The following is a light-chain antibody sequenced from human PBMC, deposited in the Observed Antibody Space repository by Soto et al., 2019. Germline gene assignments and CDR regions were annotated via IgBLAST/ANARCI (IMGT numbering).Light chain of an antibody. CDR1: SSNIGAGYD. V-gene: IGLV1-40*01. CDR3: QSYDSSLSRV. CDR2: GNS. J-gene: IGLJ2*01. Sequence: QSVLTQPPSVSGAPGQRVTISCTGSSSNIGAGYDVHWYQQLPGTAPKLLIYGNSNRPSGVPDRFSGSKSGTSAALAITGRQAEDEAEYYCQSYDSSLSRVVGGGTKLTVL.